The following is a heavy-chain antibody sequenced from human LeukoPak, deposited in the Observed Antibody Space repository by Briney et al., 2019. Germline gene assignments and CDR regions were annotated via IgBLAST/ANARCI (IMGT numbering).Heavy chain of an antibody. Sequence: GGSLRLSCAASGFTFSSYAMHWVRQAPGKGLEWVAVISYDGSNKYYADSVKGRFTISRDNAKNSLYLQMNSLRAEDTAVYYCARSDYYGSGSEAFDIWGQGTMVTVSS. V-gene: IGHV3-30-3*01. J-gene: IGHJ3*02. CDR2: ISYDGSNK. CDR3: ARSDYYGSGSEAFDI. CDR1: GFTFSSYA. D-gene: IGHD3-10*01.